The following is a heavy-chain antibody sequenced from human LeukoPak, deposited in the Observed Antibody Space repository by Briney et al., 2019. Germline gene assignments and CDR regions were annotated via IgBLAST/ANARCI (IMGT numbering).Heavy chain of an antibody. CDR1: GFTFSSYG. J-gene: IGHJ4*02. V-gene: IGHV3-23*01. D-gene: IGHD5-12*01. CDR2: SRGSGGST. Sequence: GGSLRLSCAASGFTFSSYGMSWVRQAPGKGLEWVSASRGSGGSTHYADSVKGRFTISRDNSKNTLYLQMNSLRAEDTAIYYCAKGGLSMSGLDYWGQGTLVTVSS. CDR3: AKGGLSMSGLDY.